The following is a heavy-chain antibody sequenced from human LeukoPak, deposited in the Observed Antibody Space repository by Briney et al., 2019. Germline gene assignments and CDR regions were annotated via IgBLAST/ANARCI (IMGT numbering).Heavy chain of an antibody. J-gene: IGHJ4*02. V-gene: IGHV3-53*01. D-gene: IGHD3-3*01. CDR3: ARDRGFWSGYDY. CDR2: IYTGGST. Sequence: GGSLRLSCAASGFTVSNNYMSWVRQAPGKGLEWVSVIYTGGSTYYADSVKGRFTISRDNSKNTLYLQMNSLRAEDTAVYYCARDRGFWSGYDYWGQGTLVTVSS. CDR1: GFTVSNNY.